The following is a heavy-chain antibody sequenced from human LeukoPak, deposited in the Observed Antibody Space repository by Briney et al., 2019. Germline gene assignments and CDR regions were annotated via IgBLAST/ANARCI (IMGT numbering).Heavy chain of an antibody. CDR2: IASDGSST. Sequence: GGSLRLSCAASGFTFSSYWMNWVRQAPGKGLVWVSRIASDGSSTTYADSVKGRFSISRDNAKNTLYLQMNSLRAEDTAVYYCAREGPRGNSQFDYWGQGTLVTVSS. CDR3: AREGPRGNSQFDY. V-gene: IGHV3-74*01. CDR1: GFTFSSYW. D-gene: IGHD4-23*01. J-gene: IGHJ4*02.